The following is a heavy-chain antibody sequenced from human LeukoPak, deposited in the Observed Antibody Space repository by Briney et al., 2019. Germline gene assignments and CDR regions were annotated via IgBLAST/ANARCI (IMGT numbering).Heavy chain of an antibody. Sequence: PGGSLRLSCAASGFTFSSYSMNWVRQAPGKGLEWVSSISSSSSYIYYADSVKGRFTISRDNAKNSLYLQMNGLRAEDTAVYYCARRRDIVVVPAAYNWFDPWGQGTLVTVSS. D-gene: IGHD2-2*01. CDR2: ISSSSSYI. CDR3: ARRRDIVVVPAAYNWFDP. CDR1: GFTFSSYS. J-gene: IGHJ5*02. V-gene: IGHV3-21*01.